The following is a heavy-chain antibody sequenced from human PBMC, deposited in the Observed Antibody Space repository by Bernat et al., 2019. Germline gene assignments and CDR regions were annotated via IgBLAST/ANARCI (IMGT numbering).Heavy chain of an antibody. CDR2: IYYSGST. V-gene: IGHV4-31*03. Sequence: QVQLQESGPGLVKPSQTLSLTCTVSGGSISSGGYYWSWIRQHPGKGLEWIGYIYYSGSTYYNPSLKSRVTISVDTSKNQFSLKLSSVTAADTAVYYCAGDAAVAGIWYAFDIWGQGTMVTVSS. CDR3: AGDAAVAGIWYAFDI. CDR1: GGSISSGGYY. J-gene: IGHJ3*02. D-gene: IGHD6-19*01.